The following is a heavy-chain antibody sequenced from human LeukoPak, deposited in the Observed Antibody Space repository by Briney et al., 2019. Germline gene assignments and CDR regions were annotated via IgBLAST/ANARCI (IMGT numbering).Heavy chain of an antibody. V-gene: IGHV4-34*01. CDR2: INHSGNT. D-gene: IGHD6-19*01. CDR1: GGSFSGYY. Sequence: SETLSLTCAVYGGSFSGYYWSWIRQPPGKGLEWIGEINHSGNTNYNPSLKSRVTISVDTSKDQFSLKLSSVTAADTAVYYCANPIAVAARLGYGGVGYWGRGILVTVSS. J-gene: IGHJ4*02. CDR3: ANPIAVAARLGYGGVGY.